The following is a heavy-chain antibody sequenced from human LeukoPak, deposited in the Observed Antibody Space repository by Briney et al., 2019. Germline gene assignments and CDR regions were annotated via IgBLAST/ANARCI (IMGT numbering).Heavy chain of an antibody. CDR1: GFTVSSNY. CDR2: IYSGGST. CDR3: AGQRDTIFGVGYMGV. D-gene: IGHD3-3*01. J-gene: IGHJ6*03. Sequence: GGSLRLSCAASGFTVSSNYMSWVRQAPGKGLEWVSVIYSGGSTYYADSVKGRFTISRDNSKNTLYLQMNSLRAEDTAVYYCAGQRDTIFGVGYMGVWGKGTTVTVSS. V-gene: IGHV3-53*01.